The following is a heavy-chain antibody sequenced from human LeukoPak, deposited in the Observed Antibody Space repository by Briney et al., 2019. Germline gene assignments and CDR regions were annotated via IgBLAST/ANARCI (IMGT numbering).Heavy chain of an antibody. Sequence: GGSLRLSCAVSGFTFSSYAMSWVRQAPGKGLEWVSAISASGGTTYYADSVKGRFTISRDNSKNTLYLQMNSLRAEDTAVYYCAKDLPPTTVNYWGLFDCWGQGTLVTVSS. D-gene: IGHD4-17*01. CDR3: AKDLPPTTVNYWGLFDC. CDR2: ISASGGTT. CDR1: GFTFSSYA. V-gene: IGHV3-23*01. J-gene: IGHJ4*02.